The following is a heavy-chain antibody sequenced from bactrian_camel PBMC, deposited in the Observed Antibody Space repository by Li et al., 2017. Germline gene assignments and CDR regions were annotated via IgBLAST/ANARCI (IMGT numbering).Heavy chain of an antibody. V-gene: IGHV3S40*01. D-gene: IGHD6*01. Sequence: EVQLVESGGGLVQPGGSLRLSCAASGFSYSSYAMSWVRQAPGKGLEWVSAISPGGSRTAYADSVKGRCTIARDNAKNTAYLQMNSLKSEDTALYYCAAGQWYTDEYKYWGQGTQVTVS. CDR1: GFSYSSYA. J-gene: IGHJ4*01. CDR2: ISPGGSRT. CDR3: AAGQWYTDEYKY.